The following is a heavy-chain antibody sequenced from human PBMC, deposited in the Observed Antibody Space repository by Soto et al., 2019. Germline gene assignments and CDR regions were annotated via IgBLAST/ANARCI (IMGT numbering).Heavy chain of an antibody. J-gene: IGHJ6*02. Sequence: SVKVSCKASGGTFSSYAISWVRQAPGQGLEWMGGIIPIFGTANYAQKFQGRVTITADESTSTAYMELSSLRSEDTAVYYCAISISLATTSGHYYYGMDVWGQGTTVTVSS. D-gene: IGHD5-12*01. CDR2: IIPIFGTA. V-gene: IGHV1-69*13. CDR3: AISISLATTSGHYYYGMDV. CDR1: GGTFSSYA.